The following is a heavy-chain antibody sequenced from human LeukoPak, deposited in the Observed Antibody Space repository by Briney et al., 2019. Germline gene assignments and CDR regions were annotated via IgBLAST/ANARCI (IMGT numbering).Heavy chain of an antibody. D-gene: IGHD6-13*01. J-gene: IGHJ4*02. CDR3: ARSIAAAGPTAFYFGY. V-gene: IGHV4-38-2*02. Sequence: SETLSLTCTVSGYSISSGYYWGWIRQPPGKGLEWIGSIYHSGSTYYNPSLKSRVTISVDTSKNQFSLKLSSVTAADTAVYYCARSIAAAGPTAFYFGYWGQGTLVTGSS. CDR2: IYHSGST. CDR1: GYSISSGYY.